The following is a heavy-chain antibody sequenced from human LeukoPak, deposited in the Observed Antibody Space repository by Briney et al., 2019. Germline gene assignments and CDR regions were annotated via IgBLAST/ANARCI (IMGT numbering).Heavy chain of an antibody. Sequence: PSETLSLTCTVSGGSISSGDYYWSWIRRPPGTGLEWIGYIYYSGSTYYNPSLKSRVTISVDTSKNQFSLKLSSVTAADTAVYYCARGPYQLLWFGEPFDYWGQGTLVTVSS. CDR1: GGSISSGDYY. V-gene: IGHV4-30-4*01. J-gene: IGHJ4*02. CDR3: ARGPYQLLWFGEPFDY. CDR2: IYYSGST. D-gene: IGHD3-10*01.